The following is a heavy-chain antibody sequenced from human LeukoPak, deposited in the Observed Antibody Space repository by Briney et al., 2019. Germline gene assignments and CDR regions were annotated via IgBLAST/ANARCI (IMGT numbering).Heavy chain of an antibody. D-gene: IGHD6-13*01. V-gene: IGHV1-69*01. J-gene: IGHJ4*02. CDR1: GGTFISYA. CDR3: ARGAVYGSSQADY. CDR2: IIPIFGTA. Sequence: GASVKVSCKASGGTFISYAISWVRQAPGQGLEWMGGIIPIFGTANYAQKFQGRVTITADESTSTAYMELSSLRSEDTAVYYCARGAVYGSSQADYWGQGTLVTVSS.